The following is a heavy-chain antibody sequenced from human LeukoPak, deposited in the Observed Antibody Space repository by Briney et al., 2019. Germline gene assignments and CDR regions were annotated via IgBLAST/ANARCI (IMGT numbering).Heavy chain of an antibody. V-gene: IGHV3-23*01. CDR3: AKSAYYDASGYYREHYFDY. Sequence: GGSLRLSCVSSGFSFSNYAMSWVRQAPGKGLEWVSSISGSGGSTHYADSVKGRFTISRDKTKNTLYLQMNSLRAEDTAVHYCAKSAYYDASGYYREHYFDYWGQGTLVTVSS. D-gene: IGHD3-22*01. J-gene: IGHJ4*02. CDR2: ISGSGGST. CDR1: GFSFSNYA.